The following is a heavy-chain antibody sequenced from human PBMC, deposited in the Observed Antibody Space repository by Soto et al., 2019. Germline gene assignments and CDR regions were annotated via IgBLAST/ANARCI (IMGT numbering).Heavy chain of an antibody. J-gene: IGHJ4*02. V-gene: IGHV3-15*01. D-gene: IGHD3-3*01. CDR2: IKSKTDGGTT. CDR1: GFTFSNAW. CDR3: TTDPDFGVVIIFDY. Sequence: GGSLRLSCAASGFTFSNAWMSWVRQAPGKGLEWVGRIKSKTDGGTTDYAAPVKGRFTISRDDSKNTLYLQMNSLKTEDTAVYYCTTDPDFGVVIIFDYWGQGTLVTVSS.